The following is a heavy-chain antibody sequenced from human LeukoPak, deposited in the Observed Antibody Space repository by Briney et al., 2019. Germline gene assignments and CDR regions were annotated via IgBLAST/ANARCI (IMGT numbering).Heavy chain of an antibody. V-gene: IGHV4-39*07. J-gene: IGHJ5*02. CDR1: GGSISSSTYY. CDR3: ARDRDDFWSAYGWFDP. D-gene: IGHD3-3*01. Sequence: SETLSLTCTVSGGSISSSTYYWGWIRQPPGKGLEWIGSIYYSGSTYYNPSLKSRVTISVDTSKNQFSLKLSSVTAADTAVYYCARDRDDFWSAYGWFDPWGQGTLVTVSS. CDR2: IYYSGST.